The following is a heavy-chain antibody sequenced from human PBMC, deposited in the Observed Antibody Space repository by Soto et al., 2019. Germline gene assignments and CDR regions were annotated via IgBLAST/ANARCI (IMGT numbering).Heavy chain of an antibody. CDR2: ISSSSSTI. D-gene: IGHD2-15*01. Sequence: EVQLVESGGGLVQPGGSLRLSCAASGFTFSSYSMNWVRQAPGTGLEWVSYISSSSSTIYYADSVKGRFTISRDNAKNSLYLQMNSLRDEDTAVYYCARIVVVAATHFDYWGQGTLFTVSS. J-gene: IGHJ4*02. CDR3: ARIVVVAATHFDY. CDR1: GFTFSSYS. V-gene: IGHV3-48*02.